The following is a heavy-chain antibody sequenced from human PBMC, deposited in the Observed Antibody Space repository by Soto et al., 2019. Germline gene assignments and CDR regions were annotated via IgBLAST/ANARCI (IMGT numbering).Heavy chain of an antibody. V-gene: IGHV1-69*02. CDR1: GGTFSSYT. CDR2: IIPILGIA. J-gene: IGHJ4*02. D-gene: IGHD5-12*01. Sequence: QVQLVQSGAEVKKPGSSVKVSCKASGGTFSSYTISWVRQAPGQGLEWMGRIIPILGIANYAQKFQGRVTSTADKSTSTAYMELSSLRSEDTAVYYCARVGSGYDFDYWGQGTLVTVSS. CDR3: ARVGSGYDFDY.